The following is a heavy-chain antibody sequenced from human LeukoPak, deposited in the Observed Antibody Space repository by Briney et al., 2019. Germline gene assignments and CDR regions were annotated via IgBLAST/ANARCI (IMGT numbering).Heavy chain of an antibody. CDR2: VAYTGST. V-gene: IGHV4-61*08. CDR3: ARAGYSYGYWSKFDY. CDR1: GGSITSGGHY. Sequence: SETLSLTCTVSGGSITSGGHYCSWLRQPPGKGLEWIGYVAYTGSTNYNPSLKSRVTISVDTSKNQFSLKLSSVTAADTAVYYCARAGYSYGYWSKFDYWGQGTLVTVSS. D-gene: IGHD5-18*01. J-gene: IGHJ4*02.